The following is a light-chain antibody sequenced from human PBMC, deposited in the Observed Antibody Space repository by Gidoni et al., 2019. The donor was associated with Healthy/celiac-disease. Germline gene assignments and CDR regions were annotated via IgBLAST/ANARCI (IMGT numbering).Light chain of an antibody. Sequence: QSALTPPPSASGSPGQSVTLSCTGTSSDVGGYNYVSWHQQHPGKAPKLMIYEVSKRPSGVPDRFSGSKSGNTASLTVSGLQAEDEADYYCSSYAGSNNVVFGGGTKLTVL. CDR3: SSYAGSNNVV. CDR2: EVS. J-gene: IGLJ2*01. CDR1: SSDVGGYNY. V-gene: IGLV2-8*01.